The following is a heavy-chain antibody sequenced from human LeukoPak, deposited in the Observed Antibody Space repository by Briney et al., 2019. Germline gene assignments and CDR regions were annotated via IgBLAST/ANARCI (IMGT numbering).Heavy chain of an antibody. CDR1: GFTFSSYG. D-gene: IGHD3-22*01. CDR3: ARDETYYYDSSGYQGFDP. V-gene: IGHV3-30*03. J-gene: IGHJ5*02. CDR2: ISYDGSNK. Sequence: PGRSLRLSCAASGFTFSSYGMHWVRQAPGKGLEWVAVISYDGSNKYYADSVKGRFTISRDNSKNTLYLQMNSLRSDDTAVYYCARDETYYYDSSGYQGFDPWGQGTLVTVSS.